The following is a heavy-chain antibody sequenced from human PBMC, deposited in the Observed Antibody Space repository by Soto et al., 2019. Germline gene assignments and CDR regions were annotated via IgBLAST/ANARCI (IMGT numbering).Heavy chain of an antibody. CDR1: GASLNNFF. V-gene: IGHV4-59*01. D-gene: IGHD3-16*01. CDR3: ARGRAGITVSSEPLGERFAP. Sequence: QVQLQESGPGLVRPSETLSLTCTVSGASLNNFFWSWIRQTPGTGLGRIGYGSQGGAGAYLAEGVTTSYNPSLESRATISPDLPTSNFSLRLSAVRAAETAVYYCARGRAGITVSSEPLGERFAPWGRGTRVTVSS. J-gene: IGHJ5*02. CDR2: GSQGGAGAYLAEGVTT.